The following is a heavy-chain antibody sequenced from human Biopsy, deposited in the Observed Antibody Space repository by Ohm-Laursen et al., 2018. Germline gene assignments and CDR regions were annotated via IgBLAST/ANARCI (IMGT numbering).Heavy chain of an antibody. CDR3: ARDIMNRIAGLVARSDVFDV. V-gene: IGHV1-2*06. Sequence: SVKVSCKGSGYAVNDYFLHWLRQAPGQGPEWLGRISPNSGGMYYAQKFQVRVTMTTDTSTSTVYLELRRLISDETAVYYCARDIMNRIAGLVARSDVFDVWGQGTLVTVSS. D-gene: IGHD3-16*01. CDR1: GYAVNDYF. J-gene: IGHJ3*01. CDR2: ISPNSGGM.